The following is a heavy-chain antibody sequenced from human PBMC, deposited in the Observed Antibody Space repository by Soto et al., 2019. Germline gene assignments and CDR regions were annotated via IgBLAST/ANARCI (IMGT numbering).Heavy chain of an antibody. CDR1: GFTFTSYG. Sequence: LRLSCTASGFTFTSYGMGWVRQAPGKGLQWVSTIRGDGGQTHYTDSVKGRFSISRDNSKNTVYLQMDSLRAEDTAMYFCARDVGLDSDDFFAYWGQGTQVTVSS. D-gene: IGHD3-9*01. CDR3: ARDVGLDSDDFFAY. J-gene: IGHJ4*02. V-gene: IGHV3-23*01. CDR2: IRGDGGQT.